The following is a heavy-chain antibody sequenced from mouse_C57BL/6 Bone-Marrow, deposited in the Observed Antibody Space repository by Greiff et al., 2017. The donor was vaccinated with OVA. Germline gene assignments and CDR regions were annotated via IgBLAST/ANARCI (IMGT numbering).Heavy chain of an antibody. CDR1: GFTFSDYG. J-gene: IGHJ4*01. V-gene: IGHV5-15*04. CDR3: ARTPPSNFAMDY. CDR2: ISNLAYSI. Sequence: EVKVEESGGGLVQPGGSLKLSCAASGFTFSDYGMAWVRQAPRKGPEWVAFISNLAYSIYYADTVTGRFTISRENAKNTLYLEMSSLRSEDTAMYYCARTPPSNFAMDYWGQGTSVTVSS. D-gene: IGHD5-1*01.